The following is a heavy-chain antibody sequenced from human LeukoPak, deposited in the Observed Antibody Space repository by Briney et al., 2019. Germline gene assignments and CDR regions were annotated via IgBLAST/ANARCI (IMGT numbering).Heavy chain of an antibody. CDR1: GFGFSSYD. Sequence: GGPLRLSCAASGFGFSSYDMHWVRQAPGKGLEWVAIIWLDGSATYYGDSVKGRFTISRDNSNNTLYLQMNSLRVEDTAVYYCARDLNREDFDYWGQGTLVVVSS. CDR3: ARDLNREDFDY. D-gene: IGHD1-14*01. V-gene: IGHV3-33*01. CDR2: IWLDGSAT. J-gene: IGHJ4*02.